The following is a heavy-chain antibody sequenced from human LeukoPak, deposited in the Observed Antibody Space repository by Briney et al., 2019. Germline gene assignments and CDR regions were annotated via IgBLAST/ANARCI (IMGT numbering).Heavy chain of an antibody. D-gene: IGHD6-13*01. CDR2: IKSKTDGGTT. V-gene: IGHV3-15*01. Sequence: PGGSLRLSCAASGFTFSNAWVSWVRQAPGKGLEWVGRIKSKTDGGTTDYAAPVKGRFTISRDDSKNTLYLQMNSLKTEDTAVYYCTTGNVQQLAAGDYWGQGTLVTVSS. CDR1: GFTFSNAW. J-gene: IGHJ4*02. CDR3: TTGNVQQLAAGDY.